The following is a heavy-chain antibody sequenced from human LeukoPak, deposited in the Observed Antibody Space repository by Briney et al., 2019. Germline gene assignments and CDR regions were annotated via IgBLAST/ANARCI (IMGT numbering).Heavy chain of an antibody. V-gene: IGHV4-61*02. D-gene: IGHD2-21*01. J-gene: IGHJ4*02. CDR3: ARGPYIDH. CDR2: IYTTGST. Sequence: SETLSLTCTVSGGSLSSGSYYWSWIRQPAGKGLEWIGRIYTTGSTNYNPSLKSRVTISVDTSKNQFSLKLSSVTAADTAVYHCARGPYIDHWGQGTLVTVSS. CDR1: GGSLSSGSYY.